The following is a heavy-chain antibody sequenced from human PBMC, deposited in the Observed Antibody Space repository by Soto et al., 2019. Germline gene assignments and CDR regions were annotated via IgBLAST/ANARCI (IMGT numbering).Heavy chain of an antibody. D-gene: IGHD3-3*01. CDR3: ASLERGAHYYAMDV. Sequence: RASVKVSCKASGGTFSSYAISWVRQAPGQGLEWMGGIIPIFGTANYAQKFQGRVTITADESTSTAYMELSSLRSEDAAVYYCASLERGAHYYAMDVWGQGTTLTVSS. CDR1: GGTFSSYA. V-gene: IGHV1-69*13. CDR2: IIPIFGTA. J-gene: IGHJ6*02.